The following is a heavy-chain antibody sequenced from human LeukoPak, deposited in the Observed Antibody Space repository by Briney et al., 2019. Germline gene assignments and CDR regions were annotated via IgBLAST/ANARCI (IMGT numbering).Heavy chain of an antibody. V-gene: IGHV1-2*02. Sequence: ASVKVSCKASGGTFSSYVLNWVRQAPGQGLEWMGWINPNSGGTNYAQKFQGRVTMTRDTSISTAYMELSRLRSDDTAVYYCARYDYSNLDMAEYFQHWGQGTLVTVSS. CDR3: ARYDYSNLDMAEYFQH. D-gene: IGHD4-11*01. J-gene: IGHJ1*01. CDR2: INPNSGGT. CDR1: GGTFSSYV.